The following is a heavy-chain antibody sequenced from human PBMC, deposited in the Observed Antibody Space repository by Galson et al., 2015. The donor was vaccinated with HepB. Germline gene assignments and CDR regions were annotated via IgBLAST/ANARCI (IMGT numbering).Heavy chain of an antibody. CDR1: GYPFTGYY. CDR3: ARGRLRHYYGMDV. D-gene: IGHD4-17*01. J-gene: IGHJ6*02. CDR2: INPNSGGT. V-gene: IGHV1-2*02. Sequence: SVKVSCKASGYPFTGYYIHWVRQAPGQGLEWMGWINPNSGGTNCAQKFQGRVTMTRDTSISTAYMELSRLRSDDTAVYYCARGRLRHYYGMDVWGQGTTVTVSS.